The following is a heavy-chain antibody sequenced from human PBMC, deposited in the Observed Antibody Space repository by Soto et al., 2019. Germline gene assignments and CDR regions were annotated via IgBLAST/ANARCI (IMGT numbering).Heavy chain of an antibody. Sequence: QVQLQESGPGLVKPSQTLSLSCTVSGDSISSGGFHWVWIRQHPEKGLVWIAYIFSSGNAYYNPSTKSRLSPTVNTSGNHFSLRLKSVTAAETAVYYCARGDGGYNYFPLWGQGTRVTVSS. CDR2: IFSSGNA. D-gene: IGHD4-17*01. CDR1: GDSISSGGFH. V-gene: IGHV4-31*03. CDR3: ARGDGGYNYFPL. J-gene: IGHJ4*02.